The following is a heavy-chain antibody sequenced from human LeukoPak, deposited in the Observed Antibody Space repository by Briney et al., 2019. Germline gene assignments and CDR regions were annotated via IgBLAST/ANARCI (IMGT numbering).Heavy chain of an antibody. D-gene: IGHD5-12*01. CDR1: GYTFTDYY. CDR3: ARDTFSGYPVRYFDY. CDR2: INPNSGGT. V-gene: IGHV1-2*02. J-gene: IGHJ4*02. Sequence: ASVKVSCKASGYTFTDYYMHWVRQAPGQGLEWMGWINPNSGGTNYAQKFQGRVTMTRDTSISTAYMELSRLRSDDTAVYYCARDTFSGYPVRYFDYWGQGALVTVSS.